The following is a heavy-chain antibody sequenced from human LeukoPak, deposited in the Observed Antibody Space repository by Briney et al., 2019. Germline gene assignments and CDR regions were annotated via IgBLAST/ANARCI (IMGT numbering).Heavy chain of an antibody. CDR1: GYTFTGYY. D-gene: IGHD2-2*02. CDR2: INPNSGGT. Sequence: GASVKVSCKASGYTFTGYYMHWVRQAPGQGLEWMGWINPNSGGTNYAQKFQGRVTMTRDTSISTAYMELSRLRSDDTAVYYCARGRYCSSTSCYRGYYYYGMDVWGQGTTVTVSS. CDR3: ARGRYCSSTSCYRGYYYYGMDV. J-gene: IGHJ6*02. V-gene: IGHV1-2*02.